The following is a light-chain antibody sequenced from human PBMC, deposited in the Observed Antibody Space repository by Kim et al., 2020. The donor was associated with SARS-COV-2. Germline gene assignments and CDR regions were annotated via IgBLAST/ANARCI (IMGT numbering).Light chain of an antibody. Sequence: GQRVNISCSGSSSNIGSNAVHWYQQLPGTGPKLLIYTNNQRPSGVPDRFSGSKSGTSASLAISGLQSEDEADYYCAALDDSLNGWVFGGGTKLTVL. CDR3: AALDDSLNGWV. J-gene: IGLJ3*02. CDR1: SSNIGSNA. CDR2: TNN. V-gene: IGLV1-44*01.